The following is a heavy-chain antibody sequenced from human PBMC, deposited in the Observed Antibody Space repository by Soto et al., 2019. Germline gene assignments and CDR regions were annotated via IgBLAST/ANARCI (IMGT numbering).Heavy chain of an antibody. CDR2: IRGTGGET. Sequence: EVQLLESGGGIVQPGGSLRVSCVASGFTFRNFVMSWVRQAPGKGLEWVSAIRGTGGETFYADYVKGRFTISRDNSKNTLYLQMNSLRDEDTALYFCAQDRGWGVVSPSHDYWGQGTLVTVSS. CDR1: GFTFRNFV. J-gene: IGHJ4*02. V-gene: IGHV3-23*01. D-gene: IGHD2-21*01. CDR3: AQDRGWGVVSPSHDY.